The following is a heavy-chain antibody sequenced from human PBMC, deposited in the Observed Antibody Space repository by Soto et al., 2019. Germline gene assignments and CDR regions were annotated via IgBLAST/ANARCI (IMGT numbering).Heavy chain of an antibody. J-gene: IGHJ6*03. CDR1: GFTFSDYY. CDR3: ATPGAGITLFGAGDYYYMDV. Sequence: QVQLVESGGGLVKPGGSLRLSCAASGFTFSDYYMSWIRQAPGKGLEWVSYISSSGSTIYYADSVKGRFTISRDNAKNSLYLQMNSLRAEDTAVYYCATPGAGITLFGAGDYYYMDVWGKGTTVTVSS. V-gene: IGHV3-11*01. D-gene: IGHD3-3*01. CDR2: ISSSGSTI.